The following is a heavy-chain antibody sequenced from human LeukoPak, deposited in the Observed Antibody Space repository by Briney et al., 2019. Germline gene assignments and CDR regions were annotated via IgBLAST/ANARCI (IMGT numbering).Heavy chain of an antibody. Sequence: GASAKVSCKASGYTFTSYAMNWVRQAPGQGLEWMGWINTNTGNPTYAQGFTGRFVFSLDTSVSTAYLQISSLKAEDTAVYYCARDPPRSIAARRSAGDYWGQGTLVTVSS. CDR2: INTNTGNP. J-gene: IGHJ4*02. CDR3: ARDPPRSIAARRSAGDY. CDR1: GYTFTSYA. D-gene: IGHD6-6*01. V-gene: IGHV7-4-1*02.